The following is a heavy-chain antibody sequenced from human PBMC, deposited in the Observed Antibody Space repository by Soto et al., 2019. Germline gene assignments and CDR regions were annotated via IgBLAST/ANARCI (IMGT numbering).Heavy chain of an antibody. CDR2: MSFDGSNK. V-gene: IGHV3-30*18. CDR3: AKDPEYYDFWSGYSDY. Sequence: QVQLVESGGGVVQPGRSLRLSCAASGFTCGSYGMHWVRQAPGKGLEWVAVMSFDGSNKYYADSVKGRFTISRDNSKNTLYLQMNSLRTEDTAVYYCAKDPEYYDFWSGYSDYWGQGTLVTVSS. CDR1: GFTCGSYG. D-gene: IGHD3-3*01. J-gene: IGHJ4*02.